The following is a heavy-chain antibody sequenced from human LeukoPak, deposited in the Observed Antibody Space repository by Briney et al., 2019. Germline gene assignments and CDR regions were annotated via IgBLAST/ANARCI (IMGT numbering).Heavy chain of an antibody. CDR2: IYDSGST. CDR1: GGSIRSSYYY. D-gene: IGHD6-6*01. V-gene: IGHV4-39*01. CDR3: ARLLGSSEIDY. Sequence: SETLSLTCTVSGGSIRSSYYYWGWIRQPPGKGLEWIGSIYDSGSTYYNPSLKSRVTISVDTSKNQFSLKLSSVTAADTAVYYCARLLGSSEIDYWGQGTLVTVSS. J-gene: IGHJ4*02.